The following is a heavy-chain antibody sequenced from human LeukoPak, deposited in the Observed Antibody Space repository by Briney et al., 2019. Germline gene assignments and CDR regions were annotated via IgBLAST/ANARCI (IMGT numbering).Heavy chain of an antibody. J-gene: IGHJ3*02. CDR2: IKQDGGEK. CDR1: AFTFSNYW. Sequence: GGSLRLSCAASAFTFSNYWMNWVRQAPGKGLEWVANIKQDGGEKYYVDSVKGRFTISRDNAKNSLYLQMNSLRAEDTAVYYCARDSGWAFDIWGRGTMVTVSS. CDR3: ARDSGWAFDI. V-gene: IGHV3-7*01. D-gene: IGHD6-25*01.